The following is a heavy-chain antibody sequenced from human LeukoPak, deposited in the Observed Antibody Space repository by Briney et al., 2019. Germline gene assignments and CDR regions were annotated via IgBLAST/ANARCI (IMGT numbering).Heavy chain of an antibody. D-gene: IGHD3-10*01. J-gene: IGHJ3*02. CDR3: ARGVERVRGVIFAFDI. V-gene: IGHV1-18*04. Sequence: GASVKVFCKASGYTFTSYGISWVRQAPGQGLEWMGWISAYNGNTNYAQKLQGRVTMTTDTSTSTAYMELRSLRSDDTAVYYCARGVERVRGVIFAFDIWGQGTMVTVSS. CDR2: ISAYNGNT. CDR1: GYTFTSYG.